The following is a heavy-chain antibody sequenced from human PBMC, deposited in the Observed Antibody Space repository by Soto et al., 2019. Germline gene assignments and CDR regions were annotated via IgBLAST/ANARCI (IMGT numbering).Heavy chain of an antibody. V-gene: IGHV4-59*11. Sequence: PSETLSPTCTVSGDSFDSHYWPWIAQPPGKGLEWIGYIYYSGTTTYNPSLKSRVSISVDTSKKQFSLNLSSVTAADTALYFCARADFRGGYIASWGQGTLVTVSS. CDR3: ARADFRGGYIAS. CDR2: IYYSGTT. D-gene: IGHD3-3*01. CDR1: GDSFDSHY. J-gene: IGHJ4*02.